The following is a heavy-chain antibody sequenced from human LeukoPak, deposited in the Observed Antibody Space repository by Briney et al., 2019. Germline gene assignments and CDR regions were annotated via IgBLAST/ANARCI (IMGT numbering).Heavy chain of an antibody. CDR3: ARESLMIRDLIITSPLDY. V-gene: IGHV3-11*04. Sequence: PGGSLRLSCVASGFTFSDYDMSWIRQAPGKGLEWLSYISSSGNTIYEADSVKGRFSISRDNAQSSMYLQMNSLRADDTAVYYCARESLMIRDLIITSPLDYWGQGTLVTVSS. CDR2: ISSSGNTI. CDR1: GFTFSDYD. D-gene: IGHD3-10*01. J-gene: IGHJ4*02.